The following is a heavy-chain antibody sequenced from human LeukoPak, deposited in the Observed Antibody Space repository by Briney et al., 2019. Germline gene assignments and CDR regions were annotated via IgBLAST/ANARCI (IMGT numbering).Heavy chain of an antibody. D-gene: IGHD2-2*01. CDR1: GGSISSNY. CDR3: AKRAVTTAAYLWFDP. J-gene: IGHJ5*02. V-gene: IGHV4-59*08. Sequence: KSSETLSLTCTVSGGSISSNYWGWIRQPPGKGLEWLGYIYSSGSTTYNPSLESRLTISIDTSKNHFSLKLSSVTGADTAVYYCAKRAVTTAAYLWFDPWGQGTLVTVSS. CDR2: IYSSGST.